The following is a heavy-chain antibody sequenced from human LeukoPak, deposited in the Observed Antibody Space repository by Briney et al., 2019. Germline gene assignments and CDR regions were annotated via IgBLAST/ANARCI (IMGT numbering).Heavy chain of an antibody. CDR3: ARAPSEIGGYYPEYFRH. D-gene: IGHD3-3*01. V-gene: IGHV3-74*01. CDR1: GFTFSTYW. Sequence: GGSLRLSCAASGFTFSTYWMHWVRQAPGKGLVWVSRIKSDGSTNYADSVKGRFTISRDNAKNTLSLQTNSLRPEDTGVYYCARAPSEIGGYYPEYFRHWGQGTLVTVSS. CDR2: IKSDGST. J-gene: IGHJ1*01.